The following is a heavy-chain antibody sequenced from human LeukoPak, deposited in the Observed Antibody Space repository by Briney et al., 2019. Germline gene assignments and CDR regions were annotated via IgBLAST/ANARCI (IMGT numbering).Heavy chain of an antibody. CDR3: AIMSRVDTGKSPLDD. CDR1: GYTFATYY. CDR2: INPSSGST. J-gene: IGHJ4*02. Sequence: ASVKVSCKASGYTFATYYMHWVRQAPGQGLEWMGVINPSSGSTNYAQNFQGRVTMTRDTSTSTVYMEQSSLRSEDTAMYYCAIMSRVDTGKSPLDDWGQGSLVTVSS. V-gene: IGHV1-46*01. D-gene: IGHD5-18*01.